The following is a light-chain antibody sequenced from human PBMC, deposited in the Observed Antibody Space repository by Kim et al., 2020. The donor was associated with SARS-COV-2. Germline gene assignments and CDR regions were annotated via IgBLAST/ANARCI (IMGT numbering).Light chain of an antibody. Sequence: DIVMTQSPLSLPVTPGESASISCRSSQNLLYRNGNTHLDWYLQKPGQSPQLLIYLVSNRAPGVPDRFSGSGSGTEFTLKISRVEAEDVGTYYCMQTRQAPLSFGGGTKVDIK. V-gene: IGKV2-28*01. CDR1: QNLLYRNGNTH. CDR2: LVS. CDR3: MQTRQAPLS. J-gene: IGKJ4*01.